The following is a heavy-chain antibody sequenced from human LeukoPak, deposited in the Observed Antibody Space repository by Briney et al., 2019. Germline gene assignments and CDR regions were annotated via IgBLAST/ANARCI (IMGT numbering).Heavy chain of an antibody. J-gene: IGHJ3*02. CDR1: GFTVRSNY. D-gene: IGHD6-19*01. Sequence: GGSLRLSCAASGFTVRSNYMSWVRQAPGKGLEWVSVIYSGGSTYYADSVKGRFTISRDNSKNTLYLQMNSLRAEDTAVYYCASEGSGRLSDAFDIWGQGTIVTVSS. CDR3: ASEGSGRLSDAFDI. V-gene: IGHV3-53*01. CDR2: IYSGGST.